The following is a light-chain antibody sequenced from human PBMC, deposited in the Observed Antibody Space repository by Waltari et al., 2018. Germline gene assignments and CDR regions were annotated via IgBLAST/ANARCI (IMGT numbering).Light chain of an antibody. CDR2: YDN. Sequence: QSVLTQPPSVSGAPRQRVTISCSGSSSNIENNDVNWYQHLPGRAPKLLIRYDNLLPSGVSARFSASKSGTSASLAISGLQSDDEADYYCATWDDSLNAYVFGSGTKVTVV. V-gene: IGLV1-36*01. J-gene: IGLJ1*01. CDR3: ATWDDSLNAYV. CDR1: SSNIENND.